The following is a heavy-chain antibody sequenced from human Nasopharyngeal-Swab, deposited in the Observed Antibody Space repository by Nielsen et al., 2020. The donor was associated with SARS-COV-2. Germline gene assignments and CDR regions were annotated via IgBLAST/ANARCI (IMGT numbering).Heavy chain of an antibody. Sequence: GESLKISCTASGFTFGDYAMSWVRQAPGKGLGWVGFIRSKAYGGTTEYAASVKGRFTISRDDSKSIAYLQMNSLKTEDTAVYYCTRVIRIAVAGTLYYYYYYYMDVWGKGTTVTVSS. CDR1: GFTFGDYA. CDR2: IRSKAYGGTT. V-gene: IGHV3-49*04. J-gene: IGHJ6*03. CDR3: TRVIRIAVAGTLYYYYYYYMDV. D-gene: IGHD6-19*01.